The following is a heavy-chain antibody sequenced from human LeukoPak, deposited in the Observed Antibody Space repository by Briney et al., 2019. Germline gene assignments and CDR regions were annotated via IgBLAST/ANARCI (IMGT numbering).Heavy chain of an antibody. CDR2: INWNGGST. CDR1: GFTFDDYG. CDR3: AGARRFGELSYFDY. V-gene: IGHV3-20*01. D-gene: IGHD3-10*01. Sequence: PGGSLRLSCAASGFTFDDYGMSWVRQAPGKGLEWVSGINWNGGSTGYADSVKGRFTISRDNAKNSLYLQMNSLRAEDTALYHCAGARRFGELSYFDYWGQGTLVTVSS. J-gene: IGHJ4*02.